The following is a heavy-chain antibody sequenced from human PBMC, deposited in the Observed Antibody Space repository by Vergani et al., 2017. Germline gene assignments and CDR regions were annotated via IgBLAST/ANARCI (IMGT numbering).Heavy chain of an antibody. CDR2: INHSGST. J-gene: IGHJ6*03. V-gene: IGHV4-39*07. D-gene: IGHD2-2*01. Sequence: QLQLQESGPGLVKPSETLSLTCTVSGGSISSSSYYWGWIRQPPGKGLEWIGEINHSGSTNYNPSLKSRVTISVDTSKNQFSLKLSSVTAADTAVYYCARGAPYCSSTSCYSYYYYYYMDVWGKGTTVTVSS. CDR1: GGSISSSSYY. CDR3: ARGAPYCSSTSCYSYYYYYYMDV.